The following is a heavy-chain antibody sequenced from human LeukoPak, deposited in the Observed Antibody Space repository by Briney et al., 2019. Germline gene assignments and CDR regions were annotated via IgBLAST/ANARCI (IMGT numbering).Heavy chain of an antibody. CDR1: GFTVSSNY. CDR2: IYSGGST. CDR3: ARDNSSGYSEYFQH. J-gene: IGHJ1*01. Sequence: PGGSLRLSCAASGFTVSSNYMSWVRQAPGKGLEWVSVIYSGGSTYYADSVKGRFTISRDNSKNTLYLQMNSLRAEDTAVYYCARDNSSGYSEYFQHWGQGTLVTVSS. D-gene: IGHD3-22*01. V-gene: IGHV3-53*01.